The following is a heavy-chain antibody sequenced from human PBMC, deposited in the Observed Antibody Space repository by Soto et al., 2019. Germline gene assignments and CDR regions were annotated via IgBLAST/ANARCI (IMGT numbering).Heavy chain of an antibody. CDR1: GGSISSYY. CDR2: IYYSGST. V-gene: IGHV4-59*01. D-gene: IGHD2-2*01. CDR3: AAAAMSWFDP. Sequence: SETLSLTCTVSGGSISSYYWSWIRQPPGKGLEWIGYIYYSGSTNYNPSLKSRVTISVDTSKNQFSLKLSSVTAADTAVYYCAAAAMSWFDPWGQGTLVTVSS. J-gene: IGHJ5*02.